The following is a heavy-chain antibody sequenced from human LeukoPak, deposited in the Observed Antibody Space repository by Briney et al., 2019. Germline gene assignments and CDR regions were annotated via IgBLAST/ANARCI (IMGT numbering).Heavy chain of an antibody. CDR2: MNPNSGNT. D-gene: IGHD3-3*01. Sequence: ASVKVSCKASGYTFTNYYMHWMRQAPGQGLEWMGWMNPNSGNTGYAQKFQGRVTMTRNTSISTAYMELSSLRSEDTAVYYCAREYYDFWSGYSGDDAFDIWGQGTMVTVSS. V-gene: IGHV1-8*02. CDR1: GYTFTNYY. J-gene: IGHJ3*02. CDR3: AREYYDFWSGYSGDDAFDI.